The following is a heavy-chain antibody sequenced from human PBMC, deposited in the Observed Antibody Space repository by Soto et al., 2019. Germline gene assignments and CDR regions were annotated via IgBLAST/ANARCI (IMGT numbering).Heavy chain of an antibody. Sequence: QVQLVQSGAELKKPGASAKVSCKASGYMFTSYGISWVRQAPGQGLEWMAWISVNNGNTNYAQKFQGRVTMTTDTATNTAHMELSSLIYTDTAVFYCARFNGSGTNYYMDVWRKGTTVIVSS. J-gene: IGHJ6*03. D-gene: IGHD3-10*01. CDR3: ARFNGSGTNYYMDV. CDR2: ISVNNGNT. V-gene: IGHV1-18*01. CDR1: GYMFTSYG.